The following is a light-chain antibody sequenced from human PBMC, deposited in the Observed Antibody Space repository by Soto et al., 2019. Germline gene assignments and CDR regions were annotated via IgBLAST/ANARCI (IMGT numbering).Light chain of an antibody. CDR3: SSYKSSSTLFV. CDR2: DVS. J-gene: IGLJ1*01. Sequence: QSALTQPASVSGSPGQSITISCTGTSSDVGGYNYVSWYQQHPGKAPKLMIYDVSARPSGVSNRFSGSKSGNTASLTIYGLQAEDEADYYCSSYKSSSTLFVFGTGTQLTVL. CDR1: SSDVGGYNY. V-gene: IGLV2-14*03.